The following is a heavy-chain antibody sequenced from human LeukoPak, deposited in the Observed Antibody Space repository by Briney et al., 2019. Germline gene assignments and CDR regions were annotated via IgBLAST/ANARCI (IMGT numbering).Heavy chain of an antibody. V-gene: IGHV4-39*07. Sequence: SETLSLSCTVSGDSIYNSDYYWGWIRQPPGKGLEWIGSIFYGGSTYYNPSLKSRVTISVDTSKNQFSLKLSSVTAADTAVYYCARGYFGSGTYSNYFDDWGQGTLVTVSS. CDR2: IFYGGST. J-gene: IGHJ4*02. CDR1: GDSIYNSDYY. CDR3: ARGYFGSGTYSNYFDD. D-gene: IGHD3-10*01.